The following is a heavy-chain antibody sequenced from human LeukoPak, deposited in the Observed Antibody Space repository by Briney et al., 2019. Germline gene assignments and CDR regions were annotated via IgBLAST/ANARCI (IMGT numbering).Heavy chain of an antibody. CDR3: AAALAIAVGGTTPGDY. J-gene: IGHJ4*02. D-gene: IGHD6-19*01. Sequence: GGSLRLSCAASGFTFSSHYMNWVRQAPGKGLEWVSSITSSSSDIFYADSVKGRFTISRDNAKNSLYLKMNSLRVGNTAVYYCAAALAIAVGGTTPGDYWGQGTLVTVSS. CDR1: GFTFSSHY. CDR2: ITSSSSDI. V-gene: IGHV3-21*06.